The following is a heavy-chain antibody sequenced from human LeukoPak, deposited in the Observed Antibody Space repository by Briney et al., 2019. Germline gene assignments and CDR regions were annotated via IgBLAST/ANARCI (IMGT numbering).Heavy chain of an antibody. J-gene: IGHJ5*02. CDR3: ARTSRGGTIFGAINWFDP. D-gene: IGHD3-3*01. Sequence: SQTLSLTCNVSGGSIRSSNYYWGWIRQPPGKGLEWIGNIYHSGSTYYNPSLKSRVTISVDTSKNQFSLKLSSVTAADTAVYYCARTSRGGTIFGAINWFDPWGQGTLVTVSS. CDR2: IYHSGST. V-gene: IGHV4-39*07. CDR1: GGSIRSSNYY.